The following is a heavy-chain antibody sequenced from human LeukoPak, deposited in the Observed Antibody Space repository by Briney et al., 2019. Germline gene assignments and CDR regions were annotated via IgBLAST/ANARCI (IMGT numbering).Heavy chain of an antibody. Sequence: PGRSLRLSCAASGFTFDNYAMHWVRHAPGKGLEWVSGISWNCASIGYADSVKGRFTISRDNAENSLYLQMNSLRAEDTALYYCVKESRSIYYYDGSGYFFDCWGQGTLVTVSS. D-gene: IGHD3-22*01. CDR3: VKESRSIYYYDGSGYFFDC. CDR2: ISWNCASI. J-gene: IGHJ4*02. CDR1: GFTFDNYA. V-gene: IGHV3-9*01.